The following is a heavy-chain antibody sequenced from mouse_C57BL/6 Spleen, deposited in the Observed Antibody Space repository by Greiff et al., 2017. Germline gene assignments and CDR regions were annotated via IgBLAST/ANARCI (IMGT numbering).Heavy chain of an antibody. CDR2: IWGVGST. D-gene: IGHD2-4*01. CDR1: GFSLTSYG. CDR3: ARDYDYDGYAMDY. V-gene: IGHV2-6*01. Sequence: QVQLQQSGPGLVAPSQSLSITCTVSGFSLTSYGVDWVRQSPGKGLEWLGVIWGVGSTNYNSALKSRLSISKDNSKSQVFLKMNSLQTDDTAMYYCARDYDYDGYAMDYWGQGTSVTVSS. J-gene: IGHJ4*01.